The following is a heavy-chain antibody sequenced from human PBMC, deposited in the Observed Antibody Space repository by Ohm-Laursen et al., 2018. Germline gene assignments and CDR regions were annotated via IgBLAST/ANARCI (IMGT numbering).Heavy chain of an antibody. V-gene: IGHV1-46*01. CDR2: INTGGGST. Sequence: GASVKVSCKGSGYTFTSYGISWLRQAPGQGLEWMGIINTGGGSTSHAQKFQDRLTMTRDTSTSTVYMELSSLRSEDTAMYYCARGQPIDFWGQGTLVTVSS. J-gene: IGHJ4*02. CDR1: GYTFTSYG. CDR3: ARGQPIDF.